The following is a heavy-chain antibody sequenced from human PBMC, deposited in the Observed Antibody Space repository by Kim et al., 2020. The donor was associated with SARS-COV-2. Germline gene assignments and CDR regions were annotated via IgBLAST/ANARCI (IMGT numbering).Heavy chain of an antibody. CDR3: AHVAVAGSYFDY. D-gene: IGHD6-19*01. V-gene: IGHV2-5*01. J-gene: IGHJ4*02. Sequence: RYSPSLKSRLTITKDTSKNQVVLTMTNMDPVGTATYYCAHVAVAGSYFDYWGQGTLVTVSS.